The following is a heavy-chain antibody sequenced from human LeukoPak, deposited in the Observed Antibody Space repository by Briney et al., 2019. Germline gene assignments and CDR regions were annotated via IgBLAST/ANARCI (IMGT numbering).Heavy chain of an antibody. D-gene: IGHD5-24*01. J-gene: IGHJ5*01. CDR2: IYYSGST. V-gene: IGHV4-59*01. Sequence: SETLSLTSTVSDFSISSYYWSSLRQPPGKGLEWVGYIYYSGSTNYNPSLKSRVTISVDPSKNQFSLKLSSVTAEDTAMYYCATEGTDDFHSWGQGTLVTVSS. CDR1: DFSISSYY. CDR3: ATEGTDDFHS.